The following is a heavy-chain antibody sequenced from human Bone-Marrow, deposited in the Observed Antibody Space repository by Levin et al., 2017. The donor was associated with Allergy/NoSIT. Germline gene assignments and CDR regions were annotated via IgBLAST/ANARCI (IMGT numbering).Heavy chain of an antibody. Sequence: GGSLRLSCAASGFTFSSYGMHWVRQAPGKGLEWVAVISYDGSNKYYADSVKGRFTISRDNSKNTLYLQMNSLRAEDTAVYYCAKAVYGNYYYYMDVWGKGTTVTVSS. CDR2: ISYDGSNK. D-gene: IGHD3-10*01. CDR3: AKAVYGNYYYYMDV. CDR1: GFTFSSYG. V-gene: IGHV3-30*18. J-gene: IGHJ6*03.